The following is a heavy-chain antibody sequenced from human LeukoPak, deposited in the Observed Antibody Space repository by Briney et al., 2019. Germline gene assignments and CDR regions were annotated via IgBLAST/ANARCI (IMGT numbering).Heavy chain of an antibody. CDR2: ISSSSSTI. Sequence: PGGSLRLSCAASGLTFSSYSMNWVRQAPGKGLEWVSYISSSSSTIYYADSVKGRFTISRDNTKNSLYLQMNSLRAEDTAVYYCARERNGGYGRWGQGTLVTVSS. CDR3: ARERNGGYGR. D-gene: IGHD5-12*01. V-gene: IGHV3-48*04. CDR1: GLTFSSYS. J-gene: IGHJ4*02.